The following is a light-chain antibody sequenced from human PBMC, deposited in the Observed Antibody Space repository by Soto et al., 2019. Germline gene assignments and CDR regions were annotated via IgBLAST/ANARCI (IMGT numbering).Light chain of an antibody. CDR3: QRYNYLTPIT. V-gene: IGKV1-33*01. Sequence: DIQMTQSPSSLSASVGDRVTITCQANQDINNYLNWYQQKSGKAPKLLIYDASNLETGVPSRFSGSGSGTDFSLTISSLQPEDVATYYCQRYNYLTPITFGQGTRLDIK. CDR1: QDINNY. CDR2: DAS. J-gene: IGKJ5*01.